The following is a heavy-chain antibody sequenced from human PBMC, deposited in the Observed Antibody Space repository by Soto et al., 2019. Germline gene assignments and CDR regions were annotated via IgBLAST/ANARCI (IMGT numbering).Heavy chain of an antibody. CDR2: IYWNDDK. D-gene: IGHD3-3*01. CDR3: AHSDDFWSGSPYYFDY. V-gene: IGHV2-5*01. Sequence: GSGPTLVNPTQTLTLTCTFSGFSLSTSGVGVGWIRQPPGKALEWLALIYWNDDKRYSPSLKSRLTITKDTSKNQVVLTMTNMDPVDTATYYCAHSDDFWSGSPYYFDYWGQGTLVTVSS. J-gene: IGHJ4*02. CDR1: GFSLSTSGVG.